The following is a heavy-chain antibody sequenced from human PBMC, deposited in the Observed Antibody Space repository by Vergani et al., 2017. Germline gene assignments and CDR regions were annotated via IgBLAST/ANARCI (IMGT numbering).Heavy chain of an antibody. CDR1: GFTFSSYG. CDR3: AKDFSLDYDSNWFDP. J-gene: IGHJ5*02. D-gene: IGHD3-3*01. V-gene: IGHV3-30*18. Sequence: QVQLVESGGGVVQPGRSLRLSCAASGFTFSSYGMHWVRQAPGKGLEWVAVISYDGSNKYYADSVKGRFTISRDNSKNTLYLQMNSLRAEDTAVYYCAKDFSLDYDSNWFDPWGQGTLVTVSS. CDR2: ISYDGSNK.